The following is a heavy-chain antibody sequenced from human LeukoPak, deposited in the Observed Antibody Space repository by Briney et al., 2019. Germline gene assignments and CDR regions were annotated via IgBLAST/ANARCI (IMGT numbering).Heavy chain of an antibody. CDR2: IYPGDSGA. D-gene: IGHD3-22*01. Sequence: GESLKISCKGSGYTFTYYYIDWVRQMPGKGLEWMGIIYPGDSGARYSPSFQGQVTISADKSISTTYLQWSSLKASDTAMYYCARHVLGDSSGEIDYWGQGTLVTVSS. CDR3: ARHVLGDSSGEIDY. V-gene: IGHV5-51*01. J-gene: IGHJ4*02. CDR1: GYTFTYYY.